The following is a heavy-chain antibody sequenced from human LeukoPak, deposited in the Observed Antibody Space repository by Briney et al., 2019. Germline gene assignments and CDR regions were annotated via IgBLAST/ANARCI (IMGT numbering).Heavy chain of an antibody. CDR1: GYTFTNYG. V-gene: IGHV1-18*04. J-gene: IGHJ4*02. D-gene: IGHD3-10*01. CDR2: ISAYNGNT. Sequence: ASVKVSCTASGYTFTNYGISWVRQAPGQGLEWMGWISAYNGNTNYTQKLQGRVTMTTDTSTSTAYMELRSLRSDDTAVYYCARALGSDYFDYWGQGTLVTVSS. CDR3: ARALGSDYFDY.